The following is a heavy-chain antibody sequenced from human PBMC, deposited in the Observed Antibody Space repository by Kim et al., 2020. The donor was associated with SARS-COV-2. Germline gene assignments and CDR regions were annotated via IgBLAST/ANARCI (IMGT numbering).Heavy chain of an antibody. J-gene: IGHJ4*02. CDR1: GGSISSYY. CDR3: ARGLVAAAGTLDY. V-gene: IGHV4-59*08. Sequence: SQTLSLTCTVSGGSISSYYWSWIRQPPGKGLEWIGYIYYSGSTNYNPSLKSRVTISVDTSKNQFSLKLSSVTAADTAVYYCARGLVAAAGTLDYWGQGTLVTVSS. D-gene: IGHD6-13*01. CDR2: IYYSGST.